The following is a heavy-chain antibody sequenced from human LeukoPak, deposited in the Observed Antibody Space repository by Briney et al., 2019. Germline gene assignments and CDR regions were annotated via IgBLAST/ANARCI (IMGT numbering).Heavy chain of an antibody. D-gene: IGHD3-22*01. CDR1: VESFSGHY. CDR2: INHSGTT. CDR3: ARASYSYDINGWVPFDY. V-gene: IGHV4-34*01. Sequence: SETLSLTCAVYVESFSGHYWSWIRQPPGKGLEWIGEINHSGTTNYNPSLKSRVTISTDISKNQFSLKLSSVTAADTAVYYCARASYSYDINGWVPFDYWGQGTLVTVSS. J-gene: IGHJ4*02.